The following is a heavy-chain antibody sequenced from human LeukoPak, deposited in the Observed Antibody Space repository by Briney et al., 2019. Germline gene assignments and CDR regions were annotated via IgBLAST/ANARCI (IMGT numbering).Heavy chain of an antibody. J-gene: IGHJ5*02. CDR2: ISGSGGST. D-gene: IGHD3-22*01. CDR3: AKDRPYDSSNWFDP. Sequence: XWXXAISGSGGSTYYADSVKGRFTISRDNSKNTLYLQMNSLRAEDTAVYYCAKDRPYDSSNWFDPWGQGTLVTVSS. V-gene: IGHV3-23*01.